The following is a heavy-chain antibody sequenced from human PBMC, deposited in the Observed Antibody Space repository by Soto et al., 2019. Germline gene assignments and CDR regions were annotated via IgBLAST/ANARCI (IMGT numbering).Heavy chain of an antibody. Sequence: QVQLVQSGAEVKKPGSSVKVSCKASGATLDTFINFGITWVRRAPGQGLEWMGGIIPVLGTAHYAQKFQGRLTISADKPTRTAYMEVSSLRSEDTAVYYCARGAATEILVVMYDALEIWGQGTMVTVSS. CDR2: IIPVLGTA. V-gene: IGHV1-69*14. CDR3: ARGAATEILVVMYDALEI. D-gene: IGHD3-22*01. J-gene: IGHJ3*02. CDR1: GATLDTFINFG.